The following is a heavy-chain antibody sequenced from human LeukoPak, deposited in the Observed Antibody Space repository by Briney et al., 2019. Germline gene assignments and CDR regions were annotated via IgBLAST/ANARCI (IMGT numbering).Heavy chain of an antibody. CDR1: GFTFSSYS. D-gene: IGHD2-2*03. CDR3: AKVDIVAADYYYYMDV. CDR2: ISSSSSYI. Sequence: PGGSLRLSCAASGFTFSSYSMNWVRQAPGKGLEWVSSISSSSSYIYYADSVKGRFTISRDNAKNSLYLQMNSLRAEDTAVYYCAKVDIVAADYYYYMDVWGKGTTVTISS. V-gene: IGHV3-21*01. J-gene: IGHJ6*03.